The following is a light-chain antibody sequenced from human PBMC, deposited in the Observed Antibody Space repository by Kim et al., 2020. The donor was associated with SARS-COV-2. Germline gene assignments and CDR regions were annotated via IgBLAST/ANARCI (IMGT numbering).Light chain of an antibody. J-gene: IGLJ3*02. V-gene: IGLV2-23*01. CDR3: CSYAGSTTWV. CDR2: EGN. Sequence: SALTQPASVSESLGQLITISCTGTASDVGAYNLVSWYQQYPGKGPKLIIYEGNKRAPGVSNRFSGSKSGSWASLTISGLQPEDEADYHCCSYAGSTTWVFGGGTQLTVL. CDR1: ASDVGAYNL.